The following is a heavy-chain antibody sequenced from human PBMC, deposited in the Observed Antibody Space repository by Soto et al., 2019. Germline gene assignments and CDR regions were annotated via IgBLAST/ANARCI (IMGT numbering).Heavy chain of an antibody. CDR2: FNHSGSP. CDR3: ARVSGIYYYGMDV. D-gene: IGHD3-10*01. J-gene: IGHJ6*02. Sequence: QVQLQQWGAGLLKPSETLSLTCAVYGGSFSGYYWSWIRRPPGRGLEWIGEFNHSGSPNYNPSLKSRVTISVDTSKNQFSLKLSSVTAADTAVYYCARVSGIYYYGMDVWGQGTTVTASS. CDR1: GGSFSGYY. V-gene: IGHV4-34*01.